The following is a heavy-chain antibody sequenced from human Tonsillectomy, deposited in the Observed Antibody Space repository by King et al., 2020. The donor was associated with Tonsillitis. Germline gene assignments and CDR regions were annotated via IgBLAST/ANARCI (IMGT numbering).Heavy chain of an antibody. V-gene: IGHV3-20*01. J-gene: IGHJ5*02. D-gene: IGHD3-10*01. CDR2: INWNGGNT. Sequence: VQLVESGGTVVRPGGSLRLCCAASGFTFDDYGMSWVRQAPGKGLEWVSGINWNGGNTNYADSVKGRFTISRDNAKNSLYLQMNSLRAEDTALYHCARGLFDGSGSYYKGWLDPWGQGTLVTVSS. CDR1: GFTFDDYG. CDR3: ARGLFDGSGSYYKGWLDP.